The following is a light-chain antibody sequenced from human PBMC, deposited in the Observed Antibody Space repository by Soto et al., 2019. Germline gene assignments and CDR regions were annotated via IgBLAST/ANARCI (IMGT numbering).Light chain of an antibody. Sequence: DIQVTQSPPTLSASVGDRVTITCRASQTISSWLAWYQQKPGKAPKLLIYKASTLKSGVPSRFSGSGSGTEFTLTISSLQPDDFATYYCQHYNSYSEAFGQGTKMDIK. CDR3: QHYNSYSEA. J-gene: IGKJ1*01. CDR2: KAS. V-gene: IGKV1-5*03. CDR1: QTISSW.